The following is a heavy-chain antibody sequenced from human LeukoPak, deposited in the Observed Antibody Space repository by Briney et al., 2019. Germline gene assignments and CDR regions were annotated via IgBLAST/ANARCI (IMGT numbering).Heavy chain of an antibody. V-gene: IGHV3-33*01. CDR3: ARGGIYYYYMDV. J-gene: IGHJ6*03. CDR2: IWYDGSNK. CDR1: GFTFSSYG. D-gene: IGHD3-16*01. Sequence: GGSLRLSCAASGFTFSSYGMHWVRQAPGKGLEWVAVIWYDGSNKYYADSVKGRFTISRDNSKNTLYLQMNSLRAEDTAVYYCARGGIYYYYMDVWGKGTTVTVSS.